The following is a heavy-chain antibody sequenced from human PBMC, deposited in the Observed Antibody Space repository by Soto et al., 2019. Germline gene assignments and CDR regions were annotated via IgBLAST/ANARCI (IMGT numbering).Heavy chain of an antibody. D-gene: IGHD3-22*01. J-gene: IGHJ4*02. CDR3: ARPVRYYYDSSGPVDY. CDR2: ISSSSSYI. CDR1: GFTFSSYS. V-gene: IGHV3-21*01. Sequence: GGSLRLSCAASGFTFSSYSMNWVRQAPGKGLEWVSSISSSSSYIYYADSVKGRFTISRDNAKNSLYLQMNSLRAEDTAVYYCARPVRYYYDSSGPVDYWGQGTLVTVSS.